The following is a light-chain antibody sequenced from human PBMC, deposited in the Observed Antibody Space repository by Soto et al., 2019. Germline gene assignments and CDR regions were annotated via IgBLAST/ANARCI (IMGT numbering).Light chain of an antibody. CDR3: QQYGSTPPT. V-gene: IGKV3-20*01. CDR2: GAS. CDR1: QSVRKSY. J-gene: IGKJ1*01. Sequence: IVLTQSPVTLSLSPGERATLSCRARQSVRKSYLAWYQQKPGQAPRLIIDGASNRATGIPDRFRGSGSGTDFTLTISRLEPEDFGVYSCQQYGSTPPTFGQGTKVEIK.